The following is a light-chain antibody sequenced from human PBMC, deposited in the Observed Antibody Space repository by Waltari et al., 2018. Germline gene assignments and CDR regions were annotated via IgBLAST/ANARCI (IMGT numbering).Light chain of an antibody. CDR2: KVS. CDR3: MQGTHWPPIT. J-gene: IGKJ5*01. CDR1: QSLLLSDGNTF. Sequence: DVVMTQSPLPLPVTLGQPASISFRSSQSLLLSDGNTFLNWVQHRPGQSPRRLIHKVSNRDFGVPDRFSGSGSGTDFTLKISRVEAEDVGVYYCMQGTHWPPITFGQGTRLEIK. V-gene: IGKV2-30*02.